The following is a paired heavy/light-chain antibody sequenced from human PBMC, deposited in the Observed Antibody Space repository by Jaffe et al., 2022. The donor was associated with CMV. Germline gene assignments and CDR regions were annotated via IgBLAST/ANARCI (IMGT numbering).Light chain of an antibody. CDR2: EVS. V-gene: IGLV2-8*01. CDR3: SSYAGSNNYVL. J-gene: IGLJ2*01. Sequence: QSALTQPPSASGSPGQSVTISCTGTSSDIGGYNYVSWYQQHPGKVPKLMIFEVSERPSGVPDRFSGSKSGNTASLTVSGLQAEDEADYYCSSYAGSNNYVLFGGGTKLTVL. CDR1: SSDIGGYNY.
Heavy chain of an antibody. CDR3: ARQRPDIVLMGTPRHNWFDP. J-gene: IGHJ5*02. D-gene: IGHD2-8*01. CDR2: ISYRGTT. Sequence: QLQLQESGPGLVKPSETLSLTCTVSGDSISSRHYYWGWIRQPPGKGLEWLGSISYRGTTYYNPSLKSRVTISVDTSKNQFSLKLSSVTAADTAVYFCARQRPDIVLMGTPRHNWFDPWGQGTLVTVSS. V-gene: IGHV4-39*01. CDR1: GDSISSRHYY.